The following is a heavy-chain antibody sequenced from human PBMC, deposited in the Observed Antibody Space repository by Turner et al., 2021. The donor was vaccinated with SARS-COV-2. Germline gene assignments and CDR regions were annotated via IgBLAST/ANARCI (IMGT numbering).Heavy chain of an antibody. CDR3: ARDEGEIAAAGIVYYYGMDV. D-gene: IGHD6-13*01. CDR1: GDTFSSYT. V-gene: IGHV1-69*08. CDR2: IIPILGIA. Sequence: QVQLVQSGAEVKKPGSSVKVYCKASGDTFSSYTISWVRQAPGQGLEWMGRIIPILGIANYAQKFQGRVTITADKSTSTAYMELSSLRSEDTAVYYCARDEGEIAAAGIVYYYGMDVWGQGTTVTVSS. J-gene: IGHJ6*02.